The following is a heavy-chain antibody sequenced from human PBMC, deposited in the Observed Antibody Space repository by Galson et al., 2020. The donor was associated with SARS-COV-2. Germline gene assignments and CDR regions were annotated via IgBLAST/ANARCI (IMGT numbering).Heavy chain of an antibody. Sequence: SETLSLTCTVSGGSISSGDYYWSWIRQPPGKGLEWIGYIYYSGSTYYNPSLKSRVTISVDTSKNQFSLKLSSVTAADTAVYYCARDSVNYYDSSGYLWGQGTLVTVSS. D-gene: IGHD3-22*01. CDR3: ARDSVNYYDSSGYL. CDR1: GGSISSGDYY. V-gene: IGHV4-30-4*01. CDR2: IYYSGST. J-gene: IGHJ4*02.